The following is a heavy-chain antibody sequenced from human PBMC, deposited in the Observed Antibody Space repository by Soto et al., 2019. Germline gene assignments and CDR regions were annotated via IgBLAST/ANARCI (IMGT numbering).Heavy chain of an antibody. CDR3: ASGVGIEYSSSVFDY. D-gene: IGHD6-6*01. CDR1: GGTFSSYA. Sequence: QVQLVQSGAEVKKPGSSVKVSCKASGGTFSSYAISWVRQAPGQGLEWMGGIIPIFGTANYAQKFQGRVTSXADXSXITAYMELSSLRSEDTAVYYCASGVGIEYSSSVFDYWGQGTLVTVSS. J-gene: IGHJ4*02. CDR2: IIPIFGTA. V-gene: IGHV1-69*12.